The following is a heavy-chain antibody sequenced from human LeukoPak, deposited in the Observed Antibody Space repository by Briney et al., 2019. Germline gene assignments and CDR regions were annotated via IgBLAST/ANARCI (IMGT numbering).Heavy chain of an antibody. Sequence: PSQTLSLTCAVSGGSFSSCGYSWSRIPQPTGKGLEWNGNIYRSGSNYPNPSLKSRVTISVDRSKNQLSLQLSCVTAADTAVYYCAMTTTVTTSDCYGMDVWGEGTTVTASS. D-gene: IGHD4-17*01. V-gene: IGHV4-30-2*01. CDR1: GGSFSSCGYS. CDR2: IYRSGSN. J-gene: IGHJ6*04. CDR3: AMTTTVTTSDCYGMDV.